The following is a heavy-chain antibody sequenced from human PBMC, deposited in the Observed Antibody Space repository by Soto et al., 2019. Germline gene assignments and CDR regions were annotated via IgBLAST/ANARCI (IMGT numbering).Heavy chain of an antibody. CDR1: GYTFTGYY. CDR2: INPNSGGT. J-gene: IGHJ6*02. V-gene: IGHV1-2*02. Sequence: QVQLVQSGAEVKKPGASVKVSCKASGYTFTGYYMHWVRQAPGQGLEWMGWINPNSGGTNYAQKFQGRVTMTRDTSISTAYMELSRLRSDDTAVYYCARSEWWLRRDYYYGMDVWGQGTTVTVSS. CDR3: ARSEWWLRRDYYYGMDV. D-gene: IGHD5-12*01.